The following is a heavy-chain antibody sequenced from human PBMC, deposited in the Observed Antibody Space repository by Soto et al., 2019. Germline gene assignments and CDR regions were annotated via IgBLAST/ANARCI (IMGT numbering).Heavy chain of an antibody. CDR2: IGGYNGDS. V-gene: IGHV1-18*04. D-gene: IGHD2-8*01. Sequence: QPQLVQSGPEVRKPGASVNVSCKASGYTFTTYGISWVRQAPGQGLEWMGWIGGYNGDSHNAQKFRGRLTMTRDTSTKTAYMELRSLRSDDTAVYYCSRVGNNGWPLEYDYGGQGTLVIVSS. CDR1: GYTFTTYG. CDR3: SRVGNNGWPLEYDY. J-gene: IGHJ4*02.